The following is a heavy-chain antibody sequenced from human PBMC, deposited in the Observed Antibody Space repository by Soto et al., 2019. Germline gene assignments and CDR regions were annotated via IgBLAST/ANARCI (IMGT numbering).Heavy chain of an antibody. CDR1: GGTFSSYT. D-gene: IGHD3-10*01. J-gene: IGHJ6*03. V-gene: IGHV1-69*02. Sequence: ASVKVSCKASGGTFSSYTISWVRQAPGQGLEWMGRIIPILGIANYAQKFQGRVTITADKSTSTAYMELSSLRSEDTAVYYCARGADRHGSGSYYYYMDVWGKGTTVTVSS. CDR3: ARGADRHGSGSYYYYMDV. CDR2: IIPILGIA.